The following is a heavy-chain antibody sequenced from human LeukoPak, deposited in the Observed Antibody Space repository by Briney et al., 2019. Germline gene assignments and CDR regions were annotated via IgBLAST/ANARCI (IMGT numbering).Heavy chain of an antibody. CDR2: INPNSGGT. Sequence: SVKVSCKASGYTFTGYYMHWVRQAPGQGLEWMGWINPNSGGTNYAQKFQGRVTMTRDTSISTAYMELSRLRSDDTAVYYCARDQGAYYYYMDVWGKGTTVTVSS. V-gene: IGHV1-2*02. J-gene: IGHJ6*03. CDR3: ARDQGAYYYYMDV. CDR1: GYTFTGYY.